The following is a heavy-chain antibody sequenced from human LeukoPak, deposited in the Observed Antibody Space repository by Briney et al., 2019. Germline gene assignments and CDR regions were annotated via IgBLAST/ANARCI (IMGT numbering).Heavy chain of an antibody. CDR3: AKDRLAYSVHDYMYYYYGMDV. D-gene: IGHD5-12*01. V-gene: IGHV3-23*01. Sequence: PGGSLRLSCAASGFTFSSYGMSWVRQAPGKGLEWVSGISGSGGRTYYADSVKGRFTISRDNSKNTLYLQMNSLRAEDTDVYYCAKDRLAYSVHDYMYYYYGMDVWGQGTTVTVSS. CDR2: ISGSGGRT. J-gene: IGHJ6*02. CDR1: GFTFSSYG.